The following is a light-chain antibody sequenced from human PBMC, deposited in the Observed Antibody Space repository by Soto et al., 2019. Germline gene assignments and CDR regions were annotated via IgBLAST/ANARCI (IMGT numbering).Light chain of an antibody. Sequence: EIVLTQSPATLSLSPGERATLSCRASQSVGSFLAWYQQKSDQTPRLLIYDASNRAPGIPARFGGSGSGTDFTLTISSLEPEDFAVYYCQHRSNWLGTFGPGTKVDIK. CDR3: QHRSNWLGT. CDR2: DAS. V-gene: IGKV3-11*01. CDR1: QSVGSF. J-gene: IGKJ3*01.